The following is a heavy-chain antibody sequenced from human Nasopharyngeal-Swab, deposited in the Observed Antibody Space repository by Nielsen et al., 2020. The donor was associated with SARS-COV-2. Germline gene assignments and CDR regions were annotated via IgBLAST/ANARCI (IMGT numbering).Heavy chain of an antibody. CDR2: IKQDGREK. J-gene: IGHJ2*01. CDR3: ARGLWFGESDWYFDL. Sequence: GGSLRLSCAASGFTFSSYWMSWVRQAPGKGLEWVANIKQDGREKYYVDSVKGRLTISRDNAKNSLYLQMNSLRAEDTAVYYCARGLWFGESDWYFDLWGRGTLVTVSS. CDR1: GFTFSSYW. D-gene: IGHD3-10*01. V-gene: IGHV3-7*04.